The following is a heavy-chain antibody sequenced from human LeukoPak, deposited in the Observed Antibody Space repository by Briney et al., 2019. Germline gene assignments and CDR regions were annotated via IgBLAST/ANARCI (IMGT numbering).Heavy chain of an antibody. D-gene: IGHD3-10*01. J-gene: IGHJ4*02. V-gene: IGHV1-2*02. CDR3: AILHYYGSSYYFDY. CDR2: INPNSGGT. CDR1: GYTFTGYY. Sequence: GASVKVSCKASGYTFTGYYMHWVRQAPGQGLEWMGWINPNSGGTNYAQKFQGRVTMTRDTSISTAYMELSRLRSDDTAVYYCAILHYYGSSYYFDYWGQGTLVTVSS.